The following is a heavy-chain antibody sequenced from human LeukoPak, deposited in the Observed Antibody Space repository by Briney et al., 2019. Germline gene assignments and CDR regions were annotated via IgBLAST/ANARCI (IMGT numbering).Heavy chain of an antibody. D-gene: IGHD1-14*01. CDR1: GYTFTSYY. V-gene: IGHV1-2*06. J-gene: IGHJ4*02. CDR2: INPNSGGT. CDR3: ARRADRVSTEAGFDY. Sequence: GASVKVSCKASGYTFTSYYMHWVRQAPGQGLEWMGRINPNSGGTNYAQKFQGRVTMTRDTSISTAYMELSRLRSDDTAVYYCARRADRVSTEAGFDYWGQGTLVTVSS.